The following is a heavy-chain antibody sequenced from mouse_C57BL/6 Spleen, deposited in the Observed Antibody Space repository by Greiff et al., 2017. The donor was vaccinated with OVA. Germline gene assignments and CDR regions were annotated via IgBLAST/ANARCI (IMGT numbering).Heavy chain of an antibody. J-gene: IGHJ2*01. D-gene: IGHD2-3*01. V-gene: IGHV1-15*01. Sequence: VQLQESGAELVRPGASVTLSCKASGYTFTDYEMHWVKQTPVHGLEWIGAIDPETGGTAYNQKFKGKAILTADKSSSTAYTELRSLTSEDSAVYYCTRSLDGYYWDYWGQGTTLTVSS. CDR1: GYTFTDYE. CDR2: IDPETGGT. CDR3: TRSLDGYYWDY.